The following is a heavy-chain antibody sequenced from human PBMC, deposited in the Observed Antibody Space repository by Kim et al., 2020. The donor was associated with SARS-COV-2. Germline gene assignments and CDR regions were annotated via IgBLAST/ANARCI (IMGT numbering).Heavy chain of an antibody. Sequence: SETLSLTCAVSGGSISSSNWWSWVRQPPGKGLGWIGEIYHSGSTNYNPSLKSRVTISVDKSKNQFSLKLSSVTAADTAVYYCAGGIAAAGNWFDPWGQGTLVTVSS. CDR3: AGGIAAAGNWFDP. CDR2: IYHSGST. CDR1: GGSISSSNW. V-gene: IGHV4-4*02. D-gene: IGHD6-13*01. J-gene: IGHJ5*02.